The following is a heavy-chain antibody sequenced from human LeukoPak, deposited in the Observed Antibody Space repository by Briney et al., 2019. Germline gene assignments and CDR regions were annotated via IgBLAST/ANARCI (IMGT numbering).Heavy chain of an antibody. V-gene: IGHV4-4*02. CDR1: GDSISSSNW. CDR2: IYHSGSA. CDR3: ARELGVTGTIDY. Sequence: SGTLSLTCAVSGDSISSSNWWSWVRQPPGKGLEWIGEIYHSGSANYNPSLRRRRTISVDKSKNQLSLTLSSVTGADTAVYYCARELGVTGTIDYWGQGTLVTVSS. D-gene: IGHD6-19*01. J-gene: IGHJ4*02.